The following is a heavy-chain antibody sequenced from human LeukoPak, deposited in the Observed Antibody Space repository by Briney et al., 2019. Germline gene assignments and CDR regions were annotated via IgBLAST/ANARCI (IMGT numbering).Heavy chain of an antibody. Sequence: GASXXVSCKASGYTFTGYYMHWVRQAPGQGLEWMGRINPNSGGTNYAQKFQGRVTMTRDTSISTAYMELSRLRSDDTAVYYCARGLWPLDYYYYYYMDVWGKGTTVTVSS. J-gene: IGHJ6*03. V-gene: IGHV1-2*06. CDR3: ARGLWPLDYYYYYYMDV. CDR1: GYTFTGYY. CDR2: INPNSGGT. D-gene: IGHD2/OR15-2a*01.